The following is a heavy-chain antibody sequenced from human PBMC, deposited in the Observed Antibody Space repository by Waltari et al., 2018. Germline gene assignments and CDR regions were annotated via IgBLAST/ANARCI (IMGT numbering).Heavy chain of an antibody. J-gene: IGHJ6*02. CDR2: IHDSGAT. CDR3: ARVHGSESPLSWGTDV. V-gene: IGHV4-59*01. Sequence: QVQLQESGPGLMKPSETLSLSCTVSGASLTTYYWSWIRQPPGKGLEYIGYIHDSGATNYSPSRRSRVAMSMDTSKNQFSLKVSSVTAADSAVYYCARVHGSESPLSWGTDVWGQGTAVTVSS. CDR1: GASLTTYY.